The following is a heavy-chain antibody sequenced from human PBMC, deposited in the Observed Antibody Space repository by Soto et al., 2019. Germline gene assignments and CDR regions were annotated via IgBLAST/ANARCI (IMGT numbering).Heavy chain of an antibody. CDR2: IYYSGST. Sequence: SETLSLTCTVSGGSISSYYWSWIRQPPGKGLEWIGYIYYSGSTNYNPSLKSRVTISVDTSKNQFSLKLSSVTAADTAVYYCASSPLVAGVDYWGQGTLVTVSS. V-gene: IGHV4-59*01. CDR3: ASSPLVAGVDY. J-gene: IGHJ4*02. CDR1: GGSISSYY. D-gene: IGHD6-19*01.